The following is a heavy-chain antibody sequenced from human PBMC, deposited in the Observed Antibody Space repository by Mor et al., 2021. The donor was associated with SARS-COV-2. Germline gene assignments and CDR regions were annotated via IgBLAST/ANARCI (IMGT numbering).Heavy chain of an antibody. CDR2: KT. CDR3: ARFSGGLLEHNWFDP. Sequence: KTKYSPSFQGQVTISADKSINTAYLQWSSLRASDTAIYYCARFSGGLLEHNWFDPWGQGTLVTVSS. D-gene: IGHD1-26*01. J-gene: IGHJ5*02. V-gene: IGHV5-51*01.